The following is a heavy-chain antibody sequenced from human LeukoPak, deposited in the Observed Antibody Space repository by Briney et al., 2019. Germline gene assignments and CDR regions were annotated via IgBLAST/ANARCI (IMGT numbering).Heavy chain of an antibody. CDR1: GGSISTSSYY. CDR2: IYYSGIT. CDR3: AREKGAAAPTYDAFDI. Sequence: PSETLSLTCTVSGGSISTSSYYWGWIRQPPGKGLEWIGSIYYSGITYYNPSLKSRVTISVDTSKNQFSLKLSSVTAADTAVYYCAREKGAAAPTYDAFDIWGQGTMVTVSS. V-gene: IGHV4-39*07. J-gene: IGHJ3*02. D-gene: IGHD6-13*01.